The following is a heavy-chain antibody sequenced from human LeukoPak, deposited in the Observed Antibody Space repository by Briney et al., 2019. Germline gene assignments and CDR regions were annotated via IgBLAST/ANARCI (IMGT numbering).Heavy chain of an antibody. V-gene: IGHV3-74*01. CDR2: INGDGSST. CDR1: GFTFSSYL. J-gene: IGHJ6*02. D-gene: IGHD1-14*01. Sequence: PGGSLRLSCAASGFTFSSYLMYWVRQAPGKGLVWVSRINGDGSSTTYADSVKGRFTMSRDNAKNTLYLQMNSLRAEDTAVYYCARKFRNGMDVWGQGTTVTVSS. CDR3: ARKFRNGMDV.